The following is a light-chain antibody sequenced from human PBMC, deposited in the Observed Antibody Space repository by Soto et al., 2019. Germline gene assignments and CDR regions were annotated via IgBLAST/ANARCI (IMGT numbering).Light chain of an antibody. J-gene: IGKJ5*01. V-gene: IGKV1-33*01. CDR2: DAS. Sequence: DIQITQSPSSRSASAGDRVTITFQASQDISNYLNWYQQKPGKAPKLLIYDASNLETGVPSRFSGSGSGTDFTFTISSLQPEDIATYYCQQYDNLPTFGQGTRLEIK. CDR1: QDISNY. CDR3: QQYDNLPT.